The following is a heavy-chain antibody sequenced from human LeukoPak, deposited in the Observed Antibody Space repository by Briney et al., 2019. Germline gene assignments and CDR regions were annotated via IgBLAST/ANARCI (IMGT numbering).Heavy chain of an antibody. V-gene: IGHV4-59*08. D-gene: IGHD1-26*01. J-gene: IGHJ4*02. Sequence: SETLSLTCTVSGVSISSYYWSWIRQPPGKGLEWIGYIYYSGSTNYNPSLKSRVTISVDTSKNQFSLKLSSVTAADTAVYYCARYSGSYSGFDYWGQGTLVTVSS. CDR3: ARYSGSYSGFDY. CDR1: GVSISSYY. CDR2: IYYSGST.